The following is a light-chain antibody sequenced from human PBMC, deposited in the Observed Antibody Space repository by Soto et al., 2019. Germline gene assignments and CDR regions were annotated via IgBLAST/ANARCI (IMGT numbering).Light chain of an antibody. V-gene: IGLV1-40*01. CDR3: QSYDNSLPWV. CDR1: SSNIGAGYD. Sequence: QSVLTQPPSVSGAPGQRVIISCTGSSSNIGAGYDVHWYQHLPGTTPKLLIYNNNNRPSGVPDRFSGSKSGASASLAITGLQADDEADYYCQSYDNSLPWVFGGGTKLTVL. CDR2: NNN. J-gene: IGLJ3*02.